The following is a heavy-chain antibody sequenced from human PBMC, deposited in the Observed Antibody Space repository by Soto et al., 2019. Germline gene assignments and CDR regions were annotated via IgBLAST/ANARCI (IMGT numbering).Heavy chain of an antibody. D-gene: IGHD3-3*01. J-gene: IGHJ6*03. Sequence: SETLSLTCTVSGGSISSYYWSWIRKPPGKGLEWIGYINYSGSTNYNPSLKSRVTISVDTSKNQFSLKLGSVTAADTAVYYCAREGGMGDFWSGYHEPKHYYYIDVWGKGTTVTVSS. V-gene: IGHV4-59*12. CDR1: GGSISSYY. CDR2: INYSGST. CDR3: AREGGMGDFWSGYHEPKHYYYIDV.